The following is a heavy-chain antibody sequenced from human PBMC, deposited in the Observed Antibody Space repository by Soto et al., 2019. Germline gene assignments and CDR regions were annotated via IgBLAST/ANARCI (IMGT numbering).Heavy chain of an antibody. CDR1: GGSISSGGYY. D-gene: IGHD3-3*01. CDR2: IYYSGST. V-gene: IGHV4-31*03. J-gene: IGHJ6*02. Sequence: SETLSLICTVSGGSISSGGYYWSWIRQHPGKGLEWIGYIYYSGSTYYNPSLKSRVTISVDTSKNQFSLKLSSVTAADTAVYYCARVPRYDFWSGPLDYYGMDVWGQGTTVTVSS. CDR3: ARVPRYDFWSGPLDYYGMDV.